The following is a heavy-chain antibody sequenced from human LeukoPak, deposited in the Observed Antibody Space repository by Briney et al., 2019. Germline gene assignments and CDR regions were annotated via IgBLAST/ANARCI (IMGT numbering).Heavy chain of an antibody. V-gene: IGHV3-30*04. J-gene: IGHJ1*01. CDR3: ARVFSSIAAAGAVQH. CDR2: ISYDGSNK. CDR1: GFTFSSYE. Sequence: GGSLRLSCAASGFTFSSYEMNWVRQAPGKGLEWVAVISYDGSNKYYADSVKGRFTISRDNSKNTLYLQMNSLRAEDTAVYYCARVFSSIAAAGAVQHWGQGTLVTVSS. D-gene: IGHD6-13*01.